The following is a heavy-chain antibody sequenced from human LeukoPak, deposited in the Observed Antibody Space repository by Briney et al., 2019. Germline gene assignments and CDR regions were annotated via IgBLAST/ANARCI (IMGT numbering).Heavy chain of an antibody. J-gene: IGHJ4*02. D-gene: IGHD3-22*01. V-gene: IGHV3-74*01. CDR1: GFTFSSYW. Sequence: PGGSLRHSCAASGFTFSSYWMLCVRQAPGKGLVWVSRINRDGSSTSYADSVKGRFTISRDNAKNTLYLQMNSLRAEDTAVYYCAREYYYDKGDHFDYWGQGTLVTVSS. CDR2: INRDGSST. CDR3: AREYYYDKGDHFDY.